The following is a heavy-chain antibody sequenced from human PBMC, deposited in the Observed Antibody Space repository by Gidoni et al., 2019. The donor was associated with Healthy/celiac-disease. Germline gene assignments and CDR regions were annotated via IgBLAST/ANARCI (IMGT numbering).Heavy chain of an antibody. CDR2: IIPIFGTA. D-gene: IGHD3-22*01. CDR3: ALGRAYYYDSSGYYSRSFDY. Sequence: QVQLVQSGDEVKKPGSSGKASCQASGGTLSSYAISWVRAAPGQGLEWMGGIIPIFGTANYAQKIRGRVTITADESTSTAYMVLSSLRYEDTAVYYCALGRAYYYDSSGYYSRSFDYWGQGTLVTVSS. J-gene: IGHJ4*02. V-gene: IGHV1-69*01. CDR1: GGTLSSYA.